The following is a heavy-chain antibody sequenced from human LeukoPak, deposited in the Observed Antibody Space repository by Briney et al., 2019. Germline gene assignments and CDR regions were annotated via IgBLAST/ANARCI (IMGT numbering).Heavy chain of an antibody. Sequence: SETLSLTCTVSGGSFSSINWWSWVRQPPGKGPEWIGEIYHSGSINYNPSLKSRVTISIDKSKSQFSLRLSSVTAADSAVYYCAKEGGGAFHIWGQGTMVTVSS. CDR1: GGSFSSINW. D-gene: IGHD2-15*01. CDR3: AKEGGGAFHI. CDR2: IYHSGSI. V-gene: IGHV4-4*02. J-gene: IGHJ3*02.